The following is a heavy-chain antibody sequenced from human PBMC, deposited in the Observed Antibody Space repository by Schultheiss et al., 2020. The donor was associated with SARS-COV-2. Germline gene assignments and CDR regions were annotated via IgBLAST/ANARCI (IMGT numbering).Heavy chain of an antibody. D-gene: IGHD3-3*01. Sequence: ASVKVSCKASGYTFTRYYMHWVRQATGQGLEWMGWMNPNSGNTGYAQKFQGRVTMTRNTSISTAYMELSSLRSEDTAVYYCARRGKRTIFGVVIRRDNWFDPWGQGTLVTVSS. CDR2: MNPNSGNT. V-gene: IGHV1-8*01. CDR3: ARRGKRTIFGVVIRRDNWFDP. J-gene: IGHJ5*02. CDR1: GYTFTRYY.